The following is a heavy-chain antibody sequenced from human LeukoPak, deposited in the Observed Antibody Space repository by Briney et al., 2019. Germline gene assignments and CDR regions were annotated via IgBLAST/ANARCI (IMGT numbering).Heavy chain of an antibody. CDR1: GGSISSYY. D-gene: IGHD6-13*01. V-gene: IGHV4-4*07. J-gene: IGHJ5*02. Sequence: SETLSLTCTVSGGSISSYYWSWIRQPAGKGLEWIGRIYTSGSTNYNPSLKSRVTMSVDTSKNQFSLKLSSVTAADTAVYYCARDRAAIGSSPNWFDPWGQGTLVTVSS. CDR3: ARDRAAIGSSPNWFDP. CDR2: IYTSGST.